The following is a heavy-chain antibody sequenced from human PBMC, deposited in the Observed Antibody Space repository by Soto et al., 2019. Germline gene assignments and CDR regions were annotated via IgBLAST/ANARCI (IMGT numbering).Heavy chain of an antibody. CDR1: GGSISSGGYY. CDR3: ARCSSSWFQGDDY. D-gene: IGHD6-13*01. V-gene: IGHV4-31*03. Sequence: QLQLPESGPGLVKPSQTLSLTCTVSGGSISSGGYYWSWIRQHPGKALEWIGYIDYSGSTYYNPSLKSRVTISVDTSKDQFSLKLSSVTAADTAVYYCARCSSSWFQGDDYWGQGTLVTVSS. J-gene: IGHJ4*02. CDR2: IDYSGST.